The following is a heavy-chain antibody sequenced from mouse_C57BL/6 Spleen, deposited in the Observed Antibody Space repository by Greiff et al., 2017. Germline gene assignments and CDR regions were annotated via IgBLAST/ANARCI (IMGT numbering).Heavy chain of an antibody. V-gene: IGHV1-50*01. J-gene: IGHJ2*01. Sequence: VQLQQSGAELVKPGASVKLSCKASGYTFTSYWMQWVKQRPGQGLEWIGEIDPSDSSTNYNQKFKCKATLTVDTSSSTAYMQLSSLTSEDSAVYCCARRGGSSFDYGGQGTTLTVAS. CDR3: ARRGGSSFDY. CDR1: GYTFTSYW. D-gene: IGHD6-1*01. CDR2: IDPSDSST.